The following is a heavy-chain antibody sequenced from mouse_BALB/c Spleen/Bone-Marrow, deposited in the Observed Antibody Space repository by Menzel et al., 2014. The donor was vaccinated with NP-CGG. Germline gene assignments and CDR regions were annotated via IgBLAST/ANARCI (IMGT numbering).Heavy chain of an antibody. CDR3: SRHAYYDQTDVFFVY. J-gene: IGHJ3*01. CDR2: ISGGGSYT. CDR1: GFTFSNYG. Sequence: EVKVVESGGGLVKSGGSLKLSCAASGFTFSNYGMSWVRQTPEKRLEWVATISGGGSYTFYSDSVKGRFTISRDNAKNNLYLQLSSLRSEDTALYYCSRHAYYDQTDVFFVYWGQGTLVTVSA. V-gene: IGHV5-9-2*01. D-gene: IGHD2-4*01.